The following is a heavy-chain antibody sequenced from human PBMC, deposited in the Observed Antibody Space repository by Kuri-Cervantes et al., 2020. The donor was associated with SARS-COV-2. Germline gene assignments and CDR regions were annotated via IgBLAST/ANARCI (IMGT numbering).Heavy chain of an antibody. CDR1: GFTFSTYA. V-gene: IGHV3-23*01. CDR3: ARVYWNDHGMDV. Sequence: GESLKISCAASGFTFSTYAMNWVRQAPGKGLEWVSVISGIGGGTDYADSVKGRFTISRDNSKNTLYLQMKSLRAEDTAVYYCARVYWNDHGMDVWGQGTTVTVSS. J-gene: IGHJ6*02. CDR2: ISGIGGGT. D-gene: IGHD1-1*01.